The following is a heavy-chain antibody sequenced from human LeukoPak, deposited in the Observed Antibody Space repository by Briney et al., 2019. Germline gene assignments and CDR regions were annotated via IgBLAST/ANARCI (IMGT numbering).Heavy chain of an antibody. J-gene: IGHJ4*02. CDR2: IYYSGST. V-gene: IGHV4-39*01. CDR3: ARRSLVYSSSSFQFDY. Sequence: SETLSLTCTVSGGSISSSSYYWGWIRQPPGKGLEWIGSIYYSGSTYYNPSLKSRVTISVDTSKNQFSLKLSSVTAADTAVYYCARRSLVYSSSSFQFDYWGQGTLVTVSS. D-gene: IGHD6-6*01. CDR1: GGSISSSSYY.